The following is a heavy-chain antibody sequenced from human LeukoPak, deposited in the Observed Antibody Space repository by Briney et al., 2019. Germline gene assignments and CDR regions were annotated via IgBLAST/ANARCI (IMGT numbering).Heavy chain of an antibody. CDR2: ISGSGGST. Sequence: GGSLRLSCAASGFTVSSNYMSWVREAPGKGLEWVSVISGSGGSTYYADSVKGRFTISRDNSKNTLYLQMNSLRAEDTAVYYCAKESRVATGNFDYWGQGTLVTVSS. CDR3: AKESRVATGNFDY. CDR1: GFTVSSNY. D-gene: IGHD5-12*01. V-gene: IGHV3-23*01. J-gene: IGHJ4*02.